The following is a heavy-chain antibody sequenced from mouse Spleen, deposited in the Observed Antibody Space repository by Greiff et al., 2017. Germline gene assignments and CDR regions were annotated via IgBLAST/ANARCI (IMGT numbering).Heavy chain of an antibody. Sequence: EVHLVESGGGLVKPGGSLKLSCAASGFTFSDYGMHWVRQAPEKGLEWVAYISSGSSTIYYADTVKGRFTISRDNAKNTLFLQMTSLRSEDTAMYYCARRENYYGSLDYWGQGTTLTVSS. J-gene: IGHJ2*01. CDR1: GFTFSDYG. D-gene: IGHD1-1*01. CDR2: ISSGSSTI. V-gene: IGHV5-17*01. CDR3: ARRENYYGSLDY.